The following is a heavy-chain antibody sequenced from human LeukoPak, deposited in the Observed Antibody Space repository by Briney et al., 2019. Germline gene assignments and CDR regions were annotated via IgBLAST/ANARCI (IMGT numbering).Heavy chain of an antibody. D-gene: IGHD1-26*01. CDR3: ARGERSYYDY. V-gene: IGHV4-31*03. CDR1: GGSISSGGYY. Sequence: SQTLSLTCTVSGGSISSGGYYWSWIRQHPGKGLEWIGYIYYSGSTYYIPSLKSRVTMSVDTSKRQFSLKLSSVTAADTAVYFCARGERSYYDYWGQGTLVTVSS. CDR2: IYYSGST. J-gene: IGHJ4*02.